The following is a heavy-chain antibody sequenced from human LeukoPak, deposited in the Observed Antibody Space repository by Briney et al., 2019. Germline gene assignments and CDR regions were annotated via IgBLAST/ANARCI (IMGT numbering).Heavy chain of an antibody. CDR3: ARENRITMVRGVIVSFDY. J-gene: IGHJ4*02. D-gene: IGHD3-10*01. CDR2: IYHSGRT. V-gene: IGHV4-38-2*02. CDR1: GYSISSGYY. Sequence: SETLSLTCTVSGYSISSGYYWGWIRQPPGKGLEWIGIIYHSGRTDYNPSLKSRVTISEDTSKNQFSLKLSSVTAADTAVYYCARENRITMVRGVIVSFDYWGQGTLVTVSS.